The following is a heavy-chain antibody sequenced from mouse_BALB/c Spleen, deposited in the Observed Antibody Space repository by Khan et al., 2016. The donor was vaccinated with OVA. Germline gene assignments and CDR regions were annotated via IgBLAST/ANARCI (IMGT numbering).Heavy chain of an antibody. Sequence: EVQLQESVPGLVKPSQSLSLTCTVTGYSITSGYAWNWIRQFPENKLEWMGYISYSGVTSYTPSLKSRISITRDTSKNQFFLQLNSVTTEDTASDYCARGNYYGYYFDYWGRGTTLTVSS. CDR2: ISYSGVT. V-gene: IGHV3-2*02. CDR3: ARGNYYGYYFDY. J-gene: IGHJ2*01. CDR1: GYSITSGYA. D-gene: IGHD1-1*01.